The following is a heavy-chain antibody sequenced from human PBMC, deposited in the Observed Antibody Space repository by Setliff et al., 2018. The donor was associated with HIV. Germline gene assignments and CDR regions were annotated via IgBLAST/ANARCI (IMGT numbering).Heavy chain of an antibody. V-gene: IGHV3-7*03. CDR3: ARAYNVYDYRFDSSGYDY. CDR2: TKYDGSES. J-gene: IGHJ4*02. CDR1: GGSINSRSYS. Sequence: ETLSLTCTVSGGSINSRSYSWGWIRQPPGKGLEWVSNTKYDGSESYYVDSVKGRFIASTDNAKNPLFLEMNSLKAEDTAVYYCARAYNVYDYRFDSSGYDYWGQGTLVTVSS. D-gene: IGHD3-22*01.